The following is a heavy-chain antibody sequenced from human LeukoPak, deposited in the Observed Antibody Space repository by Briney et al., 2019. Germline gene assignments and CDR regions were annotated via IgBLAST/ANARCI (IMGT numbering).Heavy chain of an antibody. V-gene: IGHV4-30-4*01. D-gene: IGHD5-12*01. Sequence: SETLSLTCTVSGGSISSGDYYWSWIRQPPGKGLEWIGYIYYSGSTYYNPSLKSRVTISVGTSKNQFSLKLSSVTAADTAVYYCARGDSGYDFYYYYGMDVWGQGTTVTVSS. CDR2: IYYSGST. J-gene: IGHJ6*02. CDR3: ARGDSGYDFYYYYGMDV. CDR1: GGSISSGDYY.